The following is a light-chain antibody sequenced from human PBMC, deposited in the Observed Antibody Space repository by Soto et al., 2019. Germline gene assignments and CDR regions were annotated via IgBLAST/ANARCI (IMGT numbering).Light chain of an antibody. CDR1: ISNIGSNY. Sequence: QSVLTQPPSASGTPGQRVSISCSGSISNIGSNYVYWYQQLAGTAPKLLLYSNNERPSGVPDRFSGSKSDTSASLAISGLRSEDEADYYCAAWDDSLSGVVFGGGTKLTVL. V-gene: IGLV1-47*02. CDR3: AAWDDSLSGVV. J-gene: IGLJ2*01. CDR2: SNN.